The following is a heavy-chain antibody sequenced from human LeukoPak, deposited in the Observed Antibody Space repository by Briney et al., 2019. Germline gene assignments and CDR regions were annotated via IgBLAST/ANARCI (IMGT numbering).Heavy chain of an antibody. CDR1: GFTFSSYA. Sequence: GGSLRLSCAASGFTFSSYAMHWVRQAPGKGLEWVSYISSSGSTIYYADSVKGRFTISRDNAKNSLYLQMNSLRAEDTAVYYCAELGITMIGGVWGKGTTVTVSS. V-gene: IGHV3-48*03. CDR3: AELGITMIGGV. CDR2: ISSSGSTI. J-gene: IGHJ6*04. D-gene: IGHD3-10*02.